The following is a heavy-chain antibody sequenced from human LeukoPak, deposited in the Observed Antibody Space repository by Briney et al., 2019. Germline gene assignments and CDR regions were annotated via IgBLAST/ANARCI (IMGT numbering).Heavy chain of an antibody. Sequence: ASVKVSCKASGGTFSSYAISWVRQAPGQGLEWMGGIIPIFGTANCAQKFQGRVTITADESTSTAYMELSSLRSEDTAVYYCASDVEDGSGSFVYYFDYWGQGTLVTVSS. D-gene: IGHD3-10*01. CDR1: GGTFSSYA. J-gene: IGHJ4*02. V-gene: IGHV1-69*13. CDR3: ASDVEDGSGSFVYYFDY. CDR2: IIPIFGTA.